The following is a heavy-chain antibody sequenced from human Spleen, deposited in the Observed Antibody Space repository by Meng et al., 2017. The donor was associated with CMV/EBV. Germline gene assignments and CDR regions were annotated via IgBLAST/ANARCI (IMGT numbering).Heavy chain of an antibody. J-gene: IGHJ4*02. CDR2: ISGSGGST. CDR3: AKSVTAARVTIFGVVIIPFDY. V-gene: IGHV3-23*01. Sequence: YAMSWVRQAPGKGLEWVSAISGSGGSTYYADSVKGRFTISRDNSKNTLYLQMNSLRAEDTAVYYCAKSVTAARVTIFGVVIIPFDYWGQGTLVTVSS. D-gene: IGHD3-3*01. CDR1: YA.